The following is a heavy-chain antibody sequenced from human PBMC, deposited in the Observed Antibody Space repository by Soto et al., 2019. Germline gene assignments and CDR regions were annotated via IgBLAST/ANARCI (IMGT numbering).Heavy chain of an antibody. D-gene: IGHD2-21*02. J-gene: IGHJ5*02. CDR2: SFSSGST. Sequence: SETLSLTCTVSGGSIPDYSWVWIRQPAGKGLEWSGRSFSSGSTNYNPSLKGRITMSLDTSKNQFSLKLNSATATDTAVYFCARDQGVVVTDDNWFDPWGQGTLVTVSS. CDR1: GGSIPDYS. V-gene: IGHV4-4*07. CDR3: ARDQGVVVTDDNWFDP.